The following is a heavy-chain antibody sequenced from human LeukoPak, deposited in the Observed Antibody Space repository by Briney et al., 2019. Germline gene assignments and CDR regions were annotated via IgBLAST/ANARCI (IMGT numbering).Heavy chain of an antibody. CDR1: GGSISGGGYS. V-gene: IGHV4-30-2*01. J-gene: IGHJ4*02. CDR2: IYHSGST. CDR3: VAYGDRYYFDY. Sequence: PSQTLSLTCAVSGGSISGGGYSWSWIRQPPGKGLEWIGYIYHSGSTYYNPSLKSRVTISVDRSKNQFSLKLSSVTAADTAVYYCVAYGDRYYFDYWGQGTLVTVSS. D-gene: IGHD4-17*01.